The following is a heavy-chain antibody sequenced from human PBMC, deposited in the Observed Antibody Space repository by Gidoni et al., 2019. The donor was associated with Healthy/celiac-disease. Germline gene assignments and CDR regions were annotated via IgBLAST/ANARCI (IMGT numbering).Heavy chain of an antibody. V-gene: IGHV3-11*06. CDR3: ARAHYYDSSGYYLEYYFDY. Sequence: QVQLVESGGGLVKPGGSLRLSCAASGFTFSDYYLSWIRQAPGKGLEWVSYISSSSSYTNYADSVKGRFTISRDNAKNSLYLKMNSLRAEDTAVYYCARAHYYDSSGYYLEYYFDYWGQGTLVTVSS. J-gene: IGHJ4*02. CDR1: GFTFSDYY. D-gene: IGHD3-22*01. CDR2: ISSSSSYT.